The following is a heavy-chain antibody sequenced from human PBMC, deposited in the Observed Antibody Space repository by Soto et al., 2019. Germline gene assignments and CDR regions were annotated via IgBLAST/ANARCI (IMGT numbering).Heavy chain of an antibody. CDR2: IYSSGST. Sequence: PSETLSLTCTVSADSVSSDNYYGTWIRQPPGKGLEWIGYIYSSGSTNYNPSLKSRVTISLDTSSNQFSLKLTSVTAADTAVYYCARDIRGYSRAFDYWGQGTLVTVSS. CDR3: ARDIRGYSRAFDY. J-gene: IGHJ4*02. V-gene: IGHV4-61*01. CDR1: ADSVSSDNYY. D-gene: IGHD5-18*01.